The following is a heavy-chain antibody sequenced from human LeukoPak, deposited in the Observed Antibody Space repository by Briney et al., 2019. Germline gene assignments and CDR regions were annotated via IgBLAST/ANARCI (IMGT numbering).Heavy chain of an antibody. CDR1: GFTFSSYA. CDR3: AKGDLPTEADYYDSSGYFDY. V-gene: IGHV3-30-3*01. Sequence: PGGSLRLSCAASGFTFSSYAMHWVRQAPGKGLEWVAVISYDGSNKYYADSVKGRFTISRDNSKNTLYLQMNSLRAEDTAVYYCAKGDLPTEADYYDSSGYFDYWGQGTLVTVSS. CDR2: ISYDGSNK. J-gene: IGHJ4*02. D-gene: IGHD3-22*01.